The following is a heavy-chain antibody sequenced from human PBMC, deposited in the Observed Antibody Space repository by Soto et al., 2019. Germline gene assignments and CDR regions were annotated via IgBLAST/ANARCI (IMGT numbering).Heavy chain of an antibody. CDR3: ARAPTTVTTWDYYYYGMDV. Sequence: SETLSLTCTVSGGSISSYYWSWIRQPPGKGLEWIGYIYYSGSTNYNPSLKSRVTISVDTSKNQFSLKLSSVTAADTAVYYCARAPTTVTTWDYYYYGMDVWGQGTTVTVSS. CDR1: GGSISSYY. D-gene: IGHD4-4*01. J-gene: IGHJ6*02. V-gene: IGHV4-59*01. CDR2: IYYSGST.